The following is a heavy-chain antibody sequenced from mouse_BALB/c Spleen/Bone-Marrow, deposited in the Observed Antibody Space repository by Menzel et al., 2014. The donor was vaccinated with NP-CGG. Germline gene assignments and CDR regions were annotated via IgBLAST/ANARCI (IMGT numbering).Heavy chain of an antibody. Sequence: EVKLVESGGGLVQPGGSLRLSCATSGSTFTDYYMSWVRQPPGKALEWLGFIRNKPNGYTTEYSASVKGRFTISRDNSQSILYLQMNTLRAEDSATYYCARDDYGRGYWGQGTTLTVSS. D-gene: IGHD1-1*01. J-gene: IGHJ2*01. V-gene: IGHV7-3*02. CDR2: IRNKPNGYTT. CDR3: ARDDYGRGY. CDR1: GSTFTDYY.